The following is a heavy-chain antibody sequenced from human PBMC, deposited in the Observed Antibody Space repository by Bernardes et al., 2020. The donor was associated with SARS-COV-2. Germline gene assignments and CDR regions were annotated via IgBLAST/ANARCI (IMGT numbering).Heavy chain of an antibody. J-gene: IGHJ4*02. CDR1: GVTFTKYD. Sequence: GGSLRLSCAASGVTFTKYDMSWVRQAPGKGLEWVSGISGSGNTTYYADSVKGRFTISRDNSKTTLFLQMDSLRAEDTAVYYCAKDDDRPLFGAPGFDSWGQGTLVTVSS. CDR2: ISGSGNTT. D-gene: IGHD3-3*01. CDR3: AKDDDRPLFGAPGFDS. V-gene: IGHV3-23*01.